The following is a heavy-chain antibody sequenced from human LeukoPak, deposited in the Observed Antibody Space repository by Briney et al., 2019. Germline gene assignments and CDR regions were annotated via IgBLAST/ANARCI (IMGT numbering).Heavy chain of an antibody. D-gene: IGHD3-9*01. Sequence: ASVKVSCKASGYTFTGYYMHWVRQAPGQGLEWMGWINPNSGGTNYAQKFQGRVTMTRDTSISTAYMELSRLRSDDTAVYYCARDPMYYDILTGFYYYYYMDVWGKGTTVTISS. V-gene: IGHV1-2*02. CDR1: GYTFTGYY. J-gene: IGHJ6*03. CDR2: INPNSGGT. CDR3: ARDPMYYDILTGFYYYYYMDV.